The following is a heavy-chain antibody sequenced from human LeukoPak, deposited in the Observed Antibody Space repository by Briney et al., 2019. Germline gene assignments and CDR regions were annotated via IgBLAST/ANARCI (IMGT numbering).Heavy chain of an antibody. Sequence: ASVKVSCKASGYTFSGYYLHWVRQAPGQGLEWMGWIYPNSGGTNEAQKFQGRVTLTRDTSISTAYMELSRLTSEDTALYYCARNGIEVAGYDYWGQGTVVAVSS. V-gene: IGHV1-2*02. CDR3: ARNGIEVAGYDY. CDR1: GYTFSGYY. J-gene: IGHJ4*02. CDR2: IYPNSGGT. D-gene: IGHD6-19*01.